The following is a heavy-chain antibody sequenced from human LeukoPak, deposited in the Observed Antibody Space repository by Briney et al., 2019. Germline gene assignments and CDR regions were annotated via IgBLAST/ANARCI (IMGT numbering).Heavy chain of an antibody. CDR1: GFTFSSYG. V-gene: IGHV3-30*18. CDR2: ISYDGSNK. CDR3: AKDRYSGYDSLDY. D-gene: IGHD5-12*01. Sequence: GGSLRLSCAASGFTFSSYGMHWVRQAPGKGLEWVAVISYDGSNKYYADSVKGRFTISRDNSKNTLYLQMNSLRAEDTAVYYCAKDRYSGYDSLDYWGQGTLVTVSS. J-gene: IGHJ4*02.